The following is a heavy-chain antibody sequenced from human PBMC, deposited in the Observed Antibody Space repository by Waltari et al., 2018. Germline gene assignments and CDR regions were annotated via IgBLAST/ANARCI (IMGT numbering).Heavy chain of an antibody. V-gene: IGHV3-23*01. CDR1: GFTFSRCA. J-gene: IGHJ3*02. CDR3: AKVGIAEAGIDAFDI. CDR2: ISGSGGST. D-gene: IGHD6-13*01. Sequence: EVQLLESGGGFVQPGRSLGLSGAASGFTFSRCAMGWVRQAPGKGLEWVSAISGSGGSTYYADAVKGRCTIPRDKSKNTRYRQMNSMRAEDTAVYYCAKVGIAEAGIDAFDIWGQGTRVTVSS.